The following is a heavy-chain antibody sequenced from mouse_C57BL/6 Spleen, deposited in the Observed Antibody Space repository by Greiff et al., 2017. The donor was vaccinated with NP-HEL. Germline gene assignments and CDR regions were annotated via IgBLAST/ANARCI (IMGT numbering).Heavy chain of an antibody. CDR2: INPSSGYT. V-gene: IGHV1-4*01. CDR3: ARWGYDYDVNYYAMDY. Sequence: QVHVQQSGAELARPGASVKMSCKASGYTFTSYTMHWVKQRPGQGLEWIGYINPSSGYTKYNQKFKDKATLTADKSSSTAYMQLSSLTSEDSAVYYGARWGYDYDVNYYAMDYWGQGTSVTVSS. J-gene: IGHJ4*01. D-gene: IGHD2-4*01. CDR1: GYTFTSYT.